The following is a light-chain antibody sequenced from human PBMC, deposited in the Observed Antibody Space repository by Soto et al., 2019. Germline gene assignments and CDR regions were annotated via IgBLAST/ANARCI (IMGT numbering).Light chain of an antibody. Sequence: EIVLTQSPGTLSLTPEERATLSCRASKSVSSSYLAWYQQKPGQAPRLLIYGASSRATGIPDRFSGSGSGTDFTLTISRLEPEDFAVYYCQQFGSSPPITFGQGTRLEIK. J-gene: IGKJ5*01. CDR3: QQFGSSPPIT. V-gene: IGKV3-20*01. CDR1: KSVSSSY. CDR2: GAS.